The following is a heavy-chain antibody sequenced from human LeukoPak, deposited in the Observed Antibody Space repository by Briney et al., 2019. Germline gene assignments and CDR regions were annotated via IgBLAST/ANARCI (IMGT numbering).Heavy chain of an antibody. J-gene: IGHJ4*02. CDR3: AKDLYASSGSYYFDY. CDR2: ISGSGGST. CDR1: GFTFSTYA. V-gene: IGHV3-23*01. D-gene: IGHD3-22*01. Sequence: WGSLRLSCAASGFTFSTYAMSWVRQAPGKGLEWVSAISGSGGSTYYADSVKGRFTISRDNSKNTLYLQMNSLGAEDTAVYYCAKDLYASSGSYYFDYWGQGTLVTVSS.